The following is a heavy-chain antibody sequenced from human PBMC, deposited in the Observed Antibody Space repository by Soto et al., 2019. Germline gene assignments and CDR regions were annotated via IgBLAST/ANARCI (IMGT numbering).Heavy chain of an antibody. Sequence: PGGSLRLSCAASGFTFSDYYMSWIRQAPGKGLEWVSYISSSGSTIYYADSVKGRFTISRDNAKNSLYLQMNSLRAEDTAVYYCVKWFGESYLVDYWGQGTLVTVSS. V-gene: IGHV3-11*01. J-gene: IGHJ4*02. CDR3: VKWFGESYLVDY. CDR1: GFTFSDYY. CDR2: ISSSGSTI. D-gene: IGHD3-10*01.